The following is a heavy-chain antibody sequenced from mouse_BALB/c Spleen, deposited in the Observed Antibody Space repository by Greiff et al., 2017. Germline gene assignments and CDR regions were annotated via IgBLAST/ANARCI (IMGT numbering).Heavy chain of an antibody. CDR3: ARGDYDGYYPWFAY. Sequence: VQLHQSGAELVRPGTSVKVSCKASGYAFTNYLIEWVKQRPGQGLEWIGVINPGSGGTNYNEKFKGKATLTADKSSSTAYMQLSSLTSDDSAVYFCARGDYDGYYPWFAYWGQGTLVTVSA. CDR2: INPGSGGT. CDR1: GYAFTNYL. J-gene: IGHJ3*01. V-gene: IGHV1-54*01. D-gene: IGHD2-3*01.